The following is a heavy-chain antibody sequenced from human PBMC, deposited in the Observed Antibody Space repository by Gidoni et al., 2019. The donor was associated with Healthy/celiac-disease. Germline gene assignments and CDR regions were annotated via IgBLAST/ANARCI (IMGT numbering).Heavy chain of an antibody. CDR2: ISSSGSTI. CDR1: GFTFSAYY. D-gene: IGHD6-6*01. V-gene: IGHV3-11*01. J-gene: IGHJ6*02. CDR3: ARDSLSSSSYYYYGMDV. Sequence: QVQLVESGGGLVKPGGSLRLSCAASGFTFSAYYMSWIRQAPGKGLEWVSYISSSGSTIYYADSVKGRFTISRDNAKNSLYLQMNSLRAEDTAVYYCARDSLSSSSYYYYGMDVWGQGTTVTVSS.